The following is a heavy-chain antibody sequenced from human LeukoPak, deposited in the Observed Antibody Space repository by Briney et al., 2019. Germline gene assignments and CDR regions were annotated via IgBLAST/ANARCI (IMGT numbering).Heavy chain of an antibody. CDR2: ISWNSGSI. CDR3: AKDLCTNGVCYDGMDV. J-gene: IGHJ6*02. CDR1: GFTFDDYA. D-gene: IGHD2-8*01. V-gene: IGHV3-9*01. Sequence: GRSLRLSCAASGFTFDDYAMHWVRQAPEKGLEWVSGISWNSGSIGYADSVKGRFTISRDNAKNSLYLQMNSLRAEDTALYYCAKDLCTNGVCYDGMDVWGQGTTVTVSS.